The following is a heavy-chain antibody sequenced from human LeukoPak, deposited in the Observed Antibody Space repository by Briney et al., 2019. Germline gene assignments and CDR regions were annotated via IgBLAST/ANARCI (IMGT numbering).Heavy chain of an antibody. Sequence: SETLSLTCTVSGGSISSSSYYWGWIRQPPGKGLEWIGSIYYSGSTYYNPSLKSRVTISVDTSKNQFSLKLSSVTAADTAVYYCARGADYYYYYYMDVWGKGTTVTVSS. CDR1: GGSISSSSYY. V-gene: IGHV4-39*07. CDR3: ARGADYYYYYYMDV. J-gene: IGHJ6*03. D-gene: IGHD6-19*01. CDR2: IYYSGST.